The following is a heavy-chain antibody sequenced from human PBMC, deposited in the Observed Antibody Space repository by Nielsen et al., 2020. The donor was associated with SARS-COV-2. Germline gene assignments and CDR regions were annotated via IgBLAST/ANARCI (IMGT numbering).Heavy chain of an antibody. D-gene: IGHD3-22*01. Sequence: GESLKISCAASGFSFSGYAMTWVRQAPGKGLEWVSSISGSGGGTYCADSVKGRFTISRDNSKTTLYLQMNSLRAEDTALYYCTKGGRESSGWGAFDSWGQGTLVTVSS. CDR3: TKGGRESSGWGAFDS. CDR2: ISGSGGGT. J-gene: IGHJ4*02. CDR1: GFSFSGYA. V-gene: IGHV3-23*01.